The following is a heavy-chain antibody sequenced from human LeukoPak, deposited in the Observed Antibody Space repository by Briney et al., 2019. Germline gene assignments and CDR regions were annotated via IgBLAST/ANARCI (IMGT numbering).Heavy chain of an antibody. V-gene: IGHV3-30*04. CDR1: GFTFSSYA. CDR2: ISYDGSNK. D-gene: IGHD1-26*01. Sequence: GGSLRLSCAAAGFTFSSYAMHWVRQAPGKGLEWVAVISYDGSNKYYADSVKGRFTISRDNSKNTLYLQMNSLRSEDMAVYYCARATGWVGATGPQFDYWGQGTLVTVSS. J-gene: IGHJ4*02. CDR3: ARATGWVGATGPQFDY.